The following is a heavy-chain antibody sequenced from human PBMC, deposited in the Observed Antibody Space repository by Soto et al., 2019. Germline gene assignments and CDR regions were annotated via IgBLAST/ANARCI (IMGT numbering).Heavy chain of an antibody. CDR1: GFTFSRHA. V-gene: IGHV3-30-3*01. CDR2: VSKDGSVK. Sequence: PGGSLRLSCEGSGFTFSRHALHWVRQAPGKGLGWVAVVSKDGSVKYWIESVKGRFTLSRDNSKNTVYPEMNSLRPEDTGVYYCVRSRSGAVADSFDLWGQGTLVTVSS. D-gene: IGHD3-10*01. J-gene: IGHJ4*02. CDR3: VRSRSGAVADSFDL.